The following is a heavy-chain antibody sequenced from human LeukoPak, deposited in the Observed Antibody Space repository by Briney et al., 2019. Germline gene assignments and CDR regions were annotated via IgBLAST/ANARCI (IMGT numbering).Heavy chain of an antibody. D-gene: IGHD6-13*01. V-gene: IGHV3-66*01. Sequence: PGGSLRLSCTASGFTVSSNSMSWVRQAPGKGLGWVSFIYSDHTHYSDSVKGRFTISRDNSENTLYLQMNSLRAEDTAVYYCARSRSSSWYGDYWGQGTLVTVSS. CDR2: IYSDHT. CDR3: ARSRSSSWYGDY. CDR1: GFTVSSNS. J-gene: IGHJ4*02.